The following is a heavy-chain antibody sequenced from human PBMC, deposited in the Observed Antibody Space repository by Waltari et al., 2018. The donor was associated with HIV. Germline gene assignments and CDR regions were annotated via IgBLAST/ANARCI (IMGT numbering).Heavy chain of an antibody. CDR3: TRLGSSWGGNY. V-gene: IGHV3-73*01. Sequence: EVQLVESGGGLVQPGGSLKLSCAASGFTFSGSAMHWVRQASGKGLEWVGRIRSKANNYATAYAASAKGRFTISRDDSKNTAYLHMSSLKTEDTAVYYCTRLGSSWGGNYWGQGTLVTVSS. CDR2: IRSKANNYAT. D-gene: IGHD3-16*01. CDR1: GFTFSGSA. J-gene: IGHJ4*02.